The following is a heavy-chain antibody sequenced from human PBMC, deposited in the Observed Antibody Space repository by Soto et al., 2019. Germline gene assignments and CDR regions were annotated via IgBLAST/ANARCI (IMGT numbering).Heavy chain of an antibody. V-gene: IGHV4-30-4*07. CDR2: IYNSGST. D-gene: IGHD3-10*01. Sequence: SETLSLTCAVAGRSISRGGYSWSWIRQPPGKGLEWIGFIYNSGSTYYNPSLRSRVTISVDTSKNQFSLKLRSVTAADTAVYYCASMGYHYGSGSYPLDYWGQGTLVTVSS. J-gene: IGHJ4*02. CDR3: ASMGYHYGSGSYPLDY. CDR1: GRSISRGGYS.